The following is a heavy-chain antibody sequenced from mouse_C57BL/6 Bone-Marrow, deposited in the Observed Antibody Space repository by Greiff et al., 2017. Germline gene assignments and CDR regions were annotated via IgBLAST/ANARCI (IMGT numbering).Heavy chain of an antibody. V-gene: IGHV5-17*01. J-gene: IGHJ4*01. CDR3: ARRTMDY. CDR1: GFPFSDYG. Sequence: EVKVVESGGGLVKPGGSLKLSCAASGFPFSDYGMHWVRQAPEKGLEWVAYISSGSSTIYYADTVKGRFTISRDKAKNTLFLQMTSLRSEDTALYDRARRTMDYWGQGTSGTVS. CDR2: ISSGSSTI.